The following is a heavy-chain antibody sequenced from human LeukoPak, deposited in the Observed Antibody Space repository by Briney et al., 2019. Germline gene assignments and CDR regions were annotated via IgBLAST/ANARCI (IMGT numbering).Heavy chain of an antibody. CDR2: IRYDGTND. CDR3: ARFIASPGPDAFDI. V-gene: IGHV3-30*02. J-gene: IGHJ3*02. Sequence: PGGSLRLSYAAAGFTFTSYGMHWVRQAPGKGLQWVAFIRYDGTNDYYVDSVKGRFTISRDNSKNTLYLQMNSLRADETAVYFCARFIASPGPDAFDIWGQGTLVTVSS. D-gene: IGHD6-13*01. CDR1: GFTFTSYG.